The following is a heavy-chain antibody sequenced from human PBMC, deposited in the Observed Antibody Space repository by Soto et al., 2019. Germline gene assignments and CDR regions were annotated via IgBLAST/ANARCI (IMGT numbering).Heavy chain of an antibody. CDR2: ISAYNGNT. D-gene: IGHD2-2*01. J-gene: IGHJ6*02. V-gene: IGHV1-18*04. Sequence: ASVKVSCKASGYTFTSYGISWVRQAPGQGLEWMGWISAYNGNTNYAQKLQGRVTMTTDTSTSTAYMELRSLRSDDTAVYYCARGYCSSTSCPTYYYYGVDVWGQGTTVTVSS. CDR1: GYTFTSYG. CDR3: ARGYCSSTSCPTYYYYGVDV.